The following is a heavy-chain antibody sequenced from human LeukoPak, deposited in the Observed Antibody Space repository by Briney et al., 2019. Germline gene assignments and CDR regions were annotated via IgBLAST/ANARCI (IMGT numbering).Heavy chain of an antibody. Sequence: SETLSLTCTVSGGSVSSGSYYWSWIRQPPGKGLEWIGYIYYSGSTNYNPSLESRVTISVDTSKNQFSLKLSSVTAADTAVYYCAREFHCSGGSCFGYDYWGQGTLVTVSS. CDR3: AREFHCSGGSCFGYDY. CDR1: GGSVSSGSYY. CDR2: IYYSGST. J-gene: IGHJ4*02. D-gene: IGHD2-15*01. V-gene: IGHV4-61*01.